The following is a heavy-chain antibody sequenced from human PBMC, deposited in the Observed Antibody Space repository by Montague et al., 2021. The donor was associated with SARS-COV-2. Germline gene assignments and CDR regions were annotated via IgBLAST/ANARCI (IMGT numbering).Heavy chain of an antibody. V-gene: IGHV4-34*01. D-gene: IGHD4-23*01. J-gene: IGHJ4*02. CDR2: INHSGTT. Sequence: SETLSLTCAVYGGSFSGYYRAWIRQSPGKGLEWIAKINHSGTTNYNFNPSLRSRVTISVGTSKSQFSLKLSSVTAADTGVYYCARWDPQTLTLIGLRGKSASDYWGQGTLVTVSS. CDR3: ARWDPQTLTLIGLRGKSASDY. CDR1: GGSFSGYY.